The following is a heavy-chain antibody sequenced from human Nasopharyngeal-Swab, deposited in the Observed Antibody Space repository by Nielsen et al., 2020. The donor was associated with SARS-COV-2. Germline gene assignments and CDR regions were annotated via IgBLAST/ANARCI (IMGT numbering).Heavy chain of an antibody. Sequence: VRQMPGKGLEWVSSISSSSTYIYYADPVKGRFTVSRDNAKNSLYLQMSSLRTEDAAVYYCARSPYYDFWSGYYTRFDYWGRGTLVTVSS. D-gene: IGHD3-3*01. CDR2: ISSSSTYI. V-gene: IGHV3-21*01. J-gene: IGHJ4*02. CDR3: ARSPYYDFWSGYYTRFDY.